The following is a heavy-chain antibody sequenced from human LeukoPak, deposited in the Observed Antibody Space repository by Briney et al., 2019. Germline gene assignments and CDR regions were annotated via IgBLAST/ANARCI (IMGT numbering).Heavy chain of an antibody. CDR2: INPNSGGT. Sequence: ASVKVSCRASGYTFTGYYMHWVRQAPGQVLEWMGWINPNSGGTNYAQKFQGRVTMTRDTSISTAYMELSRLRSDDTAVYYCARPYYYDSSGYYYNSMNYYFDYWGQGTLVTVSS. D-gene: IGHD3-22*01. CDR1: GYTFTGYY. CDR3: ARPYYYDSSGYYYNSMNYYFDY. V-gene: IGHV1-2*02. J-gene: IGHJ4*02.